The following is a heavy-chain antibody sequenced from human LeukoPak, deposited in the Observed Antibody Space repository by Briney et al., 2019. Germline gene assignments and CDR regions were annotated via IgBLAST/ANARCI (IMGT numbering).Heavy chain of an antibody. CDR1: GYTFSNYG. CDR2: IRGDNGNT. D-gene: IGHD3-9*01. V-gene: IGHV1-18*01. Sequence: ASVKVSCKASGYTFSNYGISWVRQAPGQGLEWVGWIRGDNGNTNYAQKFQGRVTMTTETSTSTAYMELGSLGSDETAVYYCARGLRYFDSFGIYYYYMDVWGKGTTVTISS. CDR3: ARGLRYFDSFGIYYYYMDV. J-gene: IGHJ6*03.